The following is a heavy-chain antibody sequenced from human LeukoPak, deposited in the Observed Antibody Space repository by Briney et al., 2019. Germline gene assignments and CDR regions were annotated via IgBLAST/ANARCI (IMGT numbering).Heavy chain of an antibody. CDR3: AAKIHLDGFDI. CDR2: IVVGSGNT. J-gene: IGHJ3*02. CDR1: GFTFTTSA. Sequence: TSVKVSCKTSGFTFTTSAVQWVRQARGQRLEWIGWIVVGSGNTNYAQKFQARVTFTRDMSTSTAYMDLSSLRSEDTAVYYCAAKIHLDGFDIWGQGTMVTVSS. D-gene: IGHD5-18*01. V-gene: IGHV1-58*01.